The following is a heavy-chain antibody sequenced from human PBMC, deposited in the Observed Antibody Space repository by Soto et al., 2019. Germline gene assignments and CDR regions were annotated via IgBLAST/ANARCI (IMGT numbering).Heavy chain of an antibody. D-gene: IGHD3-9*01. Sequence: PSETLSLTCTVSGGSISSSSYYWGWIRQPPGKGLEWIGSIYYSGSTYYNPSLKSRVTISVDTSKNQFSLKLSSVTAADTAVYYCARRVNYDILTGYYNFDYWGQGTLVTVSS. CDR1: GGSISSSSYY. J-gene: IGHJ4*02. V-gene: IGHV4-39*01. CDR2: IYYSGST. CDR3: ARRVNYDILTGYYNFDY.